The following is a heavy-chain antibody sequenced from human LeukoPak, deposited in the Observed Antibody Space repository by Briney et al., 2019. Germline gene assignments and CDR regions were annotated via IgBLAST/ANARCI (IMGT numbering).Heavy chain of an antibody. CDR3: ASLFLCYGCSSSSHNFNI. CDR2: VNSDGSST. Sequence: GGSLRLSCAASGFTFSSYWMHWVRQAPGKGRVWVSRVNSDGSSTTYADSVKGRFTISRDNAKNTLYLQMNSLRAEDTAVYYCASLFLCYGCSSSSHNFNIWGQGTLVTVSS. CDR1: GFTFSSYW. D-gene: IGHD6-6*01. J-gene: IGHJ3*02. V-gene: IGHV3-74*01.